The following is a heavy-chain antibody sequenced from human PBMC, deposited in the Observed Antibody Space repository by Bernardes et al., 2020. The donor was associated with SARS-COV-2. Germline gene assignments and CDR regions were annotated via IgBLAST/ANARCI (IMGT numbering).Heavy chain of an antibody. J-gene: IGHJ6*02. Sequence: ASVKVSCKASGYTFTGYYMHWVRQAPGQGLEWMGWINPNSDGTNYAQKFQGWVTMTRETSISTAYMELSRLRSDDTAVYYCARDTLRGYSYGDLYYYGMDVWGQGTTVTVSS. CDR2: INPNSDGT. CDR1: GYTFTGYY. V-gene: IGHV1-2*04. CDR3: ARDTLRGYSYGDLYYYGMDV. D-gene: IGHD5-18*01.